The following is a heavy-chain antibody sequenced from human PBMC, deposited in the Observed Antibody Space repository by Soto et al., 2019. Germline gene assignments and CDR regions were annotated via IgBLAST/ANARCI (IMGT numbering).Heavy chain of an antibody. J-gene: IGHJ2*01. CDR2: ISYDGNNK. Sequence: ESGGGVVQPGKSLRLSCAASGFTFSNYGMHWVRQAPGKGLEWVAVISYDGNNKYYADSVKGRYTISRDNSKDTLYLQVNSLRAEDTAVHYCAKDCGDGYNHHWYFDLWGRGTLVTVSS. CDR3: AKDCGDGYNHHWYFDL. D-gene: IGHD5-12*01. V-gene: IGHV3-30*18. CDR1: GFTFSNYG.